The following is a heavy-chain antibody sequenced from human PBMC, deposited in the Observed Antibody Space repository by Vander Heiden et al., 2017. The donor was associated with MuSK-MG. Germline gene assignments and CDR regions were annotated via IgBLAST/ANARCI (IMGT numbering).Heavy chain of an antibody. V-gene: IGHV3-66*01. CDR1: GFTVSSNY. CDR2: IYSGGST. J-gene: IGHJ6*02. D-gene: IGHD6-13*01. CDR3: AREHYSSSCPNYYYYGMDV. Sequence: EVQLVESGGGLVQPGGSLRLSRAASGFTVSSNYMSWVRQAPGKGLEWVSVIYSGGSTYYADSVKGRVTISRDNSKNTLYLQMNSLRAEDTAAYYCAREHYSSSCPNYYYYGMDVWGQGSTVSASS.